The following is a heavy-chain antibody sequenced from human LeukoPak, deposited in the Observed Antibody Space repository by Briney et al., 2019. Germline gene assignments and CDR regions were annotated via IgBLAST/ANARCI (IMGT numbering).Heavy chain of an antibody. CDR3: ARAPGGSYYRNWFDP. Sequence: GSLRPSCAASGFTFSSYAMSWVRQAPGKGLEWIGEINHSGSTNYNPSLKSRVTISVDTSKNQFSLKLSSVTAADTAVYYCARAPGGSYYRNWFDPWGQGTLVTVSS. CDR2: INHSGST. V-gene: IGHV4-34*01. D-gene: IGHD1-26*01. CDR1: GFTFSSYA. J-gene: IGHJ5*02.